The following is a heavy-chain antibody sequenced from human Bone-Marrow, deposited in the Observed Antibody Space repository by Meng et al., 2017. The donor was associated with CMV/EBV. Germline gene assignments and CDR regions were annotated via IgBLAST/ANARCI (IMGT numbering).Heavy chain of an antibody. V-gene: IGHV1-69*05. CDR3: ARHLLRITIFGVVNHAYYYYGMDV. CDR2: IIPIFGTA. CDR1: GGTFSSYA. D-gene: IGHD3-3*01. J-gene: IGHJ6*01. Sequence: SVKVSCKASGGTFSSYAISWVRQAPGQGLEWMGGIIPIFGTANYAQKFQGRVTITTDESTSTAYMELSSLRSEDTAVYYCARHLLRITIFGVVNHAYYYYGMDVWGQGNTVNVDS.